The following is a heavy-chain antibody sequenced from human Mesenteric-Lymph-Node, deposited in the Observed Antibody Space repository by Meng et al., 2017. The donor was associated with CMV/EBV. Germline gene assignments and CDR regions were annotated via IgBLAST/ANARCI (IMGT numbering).Heavy chain of an antibody. J-gene: IGHJ5*02. CDR1: GDTLTSYW. CDR3: ARMYVSGTYYAWFDP. D-gene: IGHD1-26*01. Sequence: SGDTLTSYWIGGVRQMTGKGLEWMGIIYPGDTDTTYSPSFQGQVTCSADMSISTAYLQWSSLKASDTAIYYCARMYVSGTYYAWFDPWGQGTLVTVSS. CDR2: IYPGDTDT. V-gene: IGHV5-51*01.